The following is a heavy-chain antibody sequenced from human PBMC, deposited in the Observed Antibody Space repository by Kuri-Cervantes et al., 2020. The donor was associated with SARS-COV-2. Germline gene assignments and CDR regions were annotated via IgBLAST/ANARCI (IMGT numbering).Heavy chain of an antibody. CDR2: IYSGGST. J-gene: IGHJ2*01. Sequence: GESLKISCAASGFTVSSNYMSWVRQAPGKGLEWVSVIYSGGSTYYADSVKGRFTISRDNAKNSLYLQMNSLRDEDTAVYYCASSGYYSTKWYFDLWGRGTLVTVSS. CDR1: GFTVSSNY. CDR3: ASSGYYSTKWYFDL. V-gene: IGHV3-53*01. D-gene: IGHD3-22*01.